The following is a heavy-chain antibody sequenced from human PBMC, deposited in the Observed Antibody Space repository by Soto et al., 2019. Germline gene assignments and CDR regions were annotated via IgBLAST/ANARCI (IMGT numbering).Heavy chain of an antibody. CDR2: ISSSGGST. CDR3: AHSLAASNYGDYEPINSFDY. CDR1: GFTFSTYA. V-gene: IGHV3-23*01. Sequence: GGSLRLSSAASGFTFSTYAMSWVRQAPEKGLEWVSTISSSGGSTHYADSVKSRLTITKDTSKNQVVLTMTNMDPVDTATYYSAHSLAASNYGDYEPINSFDYWGQGTLVTVSS. D-gene: IGHD4-17*01. J-gene: IGHJ4*02.